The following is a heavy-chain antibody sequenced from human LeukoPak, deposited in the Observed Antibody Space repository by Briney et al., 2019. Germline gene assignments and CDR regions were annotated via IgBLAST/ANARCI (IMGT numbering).Heavy chain of an antibody. J-gene: IGHJ4*02. CDR1: GFRFEPYG. Sequence: GGSLRLSCTPSGFRFEPYGMYWVRQAPGKGLEWVSGVTWNSDDMAYADSVKGRLTLSRDNAKNCLYLQMNSLTVEDTALYYCKRVTSWRTGFDYWGQGTLVTVSS. CDR2: VTWNSDDM. V-gene: IGHV3-9*01. D-gene: IGHD1-1*01. CDR3: KRVTSWRTGFDY.